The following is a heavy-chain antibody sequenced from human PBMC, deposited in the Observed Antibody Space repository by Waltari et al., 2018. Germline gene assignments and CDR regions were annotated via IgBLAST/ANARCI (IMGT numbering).Heavy chain of an antibody. CDR1: GYTFTSYD. CDR3: ARGDCTNGVCYSGGFDP. CDR2: MNPNSGNT. J-gene: IGHJ5*02. V-gene: IGHV1-8*01. D-gene: IGHD2-8*01. Sequence: QVQLVQSGAEVKKPGASVKVSCKASGYTFTSYDINWVRQATGQGLEWMGWMNPNSGNTGYAQKFQGRVTMTRNTSISTAYMELSSLRSEDTAVYYCARGDCTNGVCYSGGFDPWGQGTLVTVSS.